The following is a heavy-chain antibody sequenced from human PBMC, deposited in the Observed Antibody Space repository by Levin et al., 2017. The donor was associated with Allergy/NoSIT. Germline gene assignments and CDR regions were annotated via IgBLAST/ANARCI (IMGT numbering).Heavy chain of an antibody. Sequence: PGGSLRLSCAASGFTFSSYWMSWVRQGPGKGLEWVANINEDGREKYHVDSVKGRFTISRDNAKNSLYLQMNSLRVEDMAVYYCARAGAVGTVDYWGQGTLVTVSS. CDR1: GFTFSSYW. CDR3: ARAGAVGTVDY. CDR2: INEDGREK. D-gene: IGHD6-13*01. J-gene: IGHJ4*02. V-gene: IGHV3-7*02.